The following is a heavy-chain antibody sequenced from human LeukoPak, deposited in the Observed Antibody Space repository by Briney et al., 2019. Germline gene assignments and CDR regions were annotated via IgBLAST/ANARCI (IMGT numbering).Heavy chain of an antibody. CDR1: GGSFSSGDYY. J-gene: IGHJ3*02. Sequence: PSETLSLTCIVSGGSFSSGDYYWSWIRQPPGKGLEWIGSVYDSGETYFNPSLMSRVTMSVDRSKNQFSPRLNSVTAADTAVYYCARDFDGDHDQDAFDMWGQGTLVTASS. CDR3: ARDFDGDHDQDAFDM. CDR2: VYDSGET. V-gene: IGHV4-30-2*01. D-gene: IGHD4-17*01.